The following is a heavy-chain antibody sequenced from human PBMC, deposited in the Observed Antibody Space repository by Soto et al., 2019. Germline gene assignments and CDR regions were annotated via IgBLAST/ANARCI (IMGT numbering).Heavy chain of an antibody. CDR2: IIPIFGTA. J-gene: IGHJ5*02. D-gene: IGHD2-2*01. CDR1: GGTFSSYA. CDR3: PSASVGGYCISTSCSNWFDP. Sequence: QVQLVQSGAEVKKPGSSVKVSCKASGGTFSSYAISWVRQAPGQGLEWMGGIIPIFGTANYAQKFQGRVTITADESTSTAYMELSSLRSEDTAVYYCPSASVGGYCISTSCSNWFDPWGQGTLVTVSS. V-gene: IGHV1-69*12.